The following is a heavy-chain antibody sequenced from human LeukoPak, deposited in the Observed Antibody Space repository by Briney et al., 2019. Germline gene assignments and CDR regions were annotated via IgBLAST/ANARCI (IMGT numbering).Heavy chain of an antibody. CDR3: ARHHRVSYYAYGY. J-gene: IGHJ4*02. D-gene: IGHD3-10*01. CDR2: ISSSSSYI. CDR1: GFTFSNYA. V-gene: IGHV3-21*01. Sequence: PGRSLRLSCATSGFTFSNYAMSWVRQAAGRGLEWASSISSSSSYIYYADSVKGRFTISRDKAKNSLYLQMNSLTGEDTAVHYCARHHRVSYYAYGYWGQGTLVTVSS.